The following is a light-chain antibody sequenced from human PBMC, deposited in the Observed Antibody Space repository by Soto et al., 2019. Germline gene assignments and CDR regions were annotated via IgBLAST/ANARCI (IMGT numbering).Light chain of an antibody. V-gene: IGLV2-8*01. J-gene: IGLJ2*01. CDR3: SSYAGSNNFVV. CDR1: SSDVGGYNY. Sequence: QSVLTQPPSASGSPRQSVTISCTGTSSDVGGYNYVSWYQQHPGKAPKLMIYEVSKRPSGVPDRFSDSKSGNTASLTVSGLQAEDEADYYCSSYAGSNNFVVFGGGTKVTVL. CDR2: EVS.